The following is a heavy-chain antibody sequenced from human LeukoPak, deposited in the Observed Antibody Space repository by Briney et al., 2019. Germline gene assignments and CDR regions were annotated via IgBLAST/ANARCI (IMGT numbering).Heavy chain of an antibody. CDR1: GFTFSTYA. V-gene: IGHV3-64*01. CDR3: ARAVGPYYGSETGSAY. J-gene: IGHJ4*02. Sequence: PGGSLTLSCAASGFTFSTYAMHWVRQAPGKGLEYVSCISGNGVSKSYANSVQVRFTISRDNSKNTLYLHMGSLRVEAMAVYYCARAVGPYYGSETGSAYWGQGTLVTASS. D-gene: IGHD3-10*01. CDR2: ISGNGVSK.